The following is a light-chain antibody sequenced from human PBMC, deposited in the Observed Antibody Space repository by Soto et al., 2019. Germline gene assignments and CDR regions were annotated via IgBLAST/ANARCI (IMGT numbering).Light chain of an antibody. CDR1: QSVSSNY. J-gene: IGKJ5*01. CDR3: QQYGSSSIT. Sequence: EIVLTQSPGTLSLSPGERATLSCRASQSVSSNYLAWYQQKPGQAPRLLFYGASTRATDIADRFSGSGSGTDFTLTISRLEPEDFAVYYCQQYGSSSITFGQGTRLDMK. V-gene: IGKV3-20*01. CDR2: GAS.